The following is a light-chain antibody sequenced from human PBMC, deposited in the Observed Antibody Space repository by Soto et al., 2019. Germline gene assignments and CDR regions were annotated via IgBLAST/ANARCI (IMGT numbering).Light chain of an antibody. Sequence: QSALTQPASVSGSPGQSITISCTGTSSDVGGYNYVSWYQQHPAKVPKLMIYHVSNRPSGVSDRFSGSKSGNTASLTISGLQAEDEGDYYCYSYTTSSTYVFGTGTQLTVL. V-gene: IGLV2-14*01. CDR1: SSDVGGYNY. CDR2: HVS. J-gene: IGLJ1*01. CDR3: YSYTTSSTYV.